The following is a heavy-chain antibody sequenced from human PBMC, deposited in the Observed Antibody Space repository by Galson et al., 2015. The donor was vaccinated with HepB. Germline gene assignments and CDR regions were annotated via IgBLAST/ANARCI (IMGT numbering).Heavy chain of an antibody. V-gene: IGHV3-30*04. CDR2: ISYDGSKR. D-gene: IGHD3-10*01. J-gene: IGHJ3*02. CDR1: GFTFSSYS. CDR3: ATFFHYGTGSYYNAPASDI. Sequence: SLRLSCAASGFTFSSYSMHWVRQAPGKGLQWVSFISYDGSKRYYGDSVKGRFTISRDNSKNTVFLQMNSLRAEDTALYYCATFFHYGTGSYYNAPASDIWGQGTRVTVSS.